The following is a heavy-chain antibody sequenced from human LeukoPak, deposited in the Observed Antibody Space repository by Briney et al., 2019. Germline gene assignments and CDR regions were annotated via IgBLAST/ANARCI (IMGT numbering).Heavy chain of an antibody. V-gene: IGHV3-21*01. Sequence: GGSLRLSCAPSGFTFSSYSINWVRQAPGKGLEWVSSISSSSSYIYYADSVKGRFTISRDNAKNSLYLQMNSLRAEDTAVYYCARLTTVHPYYYYYYMDVWGKGTTVTVS. CDR2: ISSSSSYI. J-gene: IGHJ6*03. CDR3: ARLTTVHPYYYYYYMDV. CDR1: GFTFSSYS. D-gene: IGHD4-17*01.